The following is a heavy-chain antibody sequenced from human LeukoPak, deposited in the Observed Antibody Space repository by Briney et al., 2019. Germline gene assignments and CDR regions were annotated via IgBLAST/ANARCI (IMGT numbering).Heavy chain of an antibody. Sequence: GGSLRLSCAASRFTFSNFEMNWVRQAPGKGLECVSYISSSGSTIYYADSVKGRFTISRDNAKDSLYLQMNSLRAEDTAVYYCAREGSGSHYYSYYGMDVWGQGTTVSAS. CDR3: AREGSGSHYYSYYGMDV. CDR1: RFTFSNFE. CDR2: ISSSGSTI. J-gene: IGHJ6*02. D-gene: IGHD2-15*01. V-gene: IGHV3-48*03.